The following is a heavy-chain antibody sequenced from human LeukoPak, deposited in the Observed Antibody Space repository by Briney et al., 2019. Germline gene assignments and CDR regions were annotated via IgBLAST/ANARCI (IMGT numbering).Heavy chain of an antibody. CDR3: ARDPQGGFWSGFDY. D-gene: IGHD3-3*01. CDR2: IIPIFGTA. J-gene: IGHJ4*02. Sequence: ASVKVSCKASGGTFSSYAISWVRQAPGQGLEWMGGIIPIFGTANYAQKFQGRVTITADESTSTAYMELSSLRSEDTAVYYCARDPQGGFWSGFDYWGQGTLVTVSS. V-gene: IGHV1-69*13. CDR1: GGTFSSYA.